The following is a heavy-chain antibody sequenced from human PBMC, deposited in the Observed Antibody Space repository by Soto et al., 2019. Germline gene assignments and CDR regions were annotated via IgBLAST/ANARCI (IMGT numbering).Heavy chain of an antibody. CDR3: AREGYSSSWPVFDAFDI. D-gene: IGHD6-13*01. J-gene: IGHJ3*02. CDR1: GYTFSNFA. V-gene: IGHV1-3*01. Sequence: GASVKVSCKASGYTFSNFAIHWVRQAPGQRLERMGWINAGNGNTKYSQKFQGRVTITRDTSASTAYMELSSLRSEDTAVYYCAREGYSSSWPVFDAFDIWGQGTMVTVSS. CDR2: INAGNGNT.